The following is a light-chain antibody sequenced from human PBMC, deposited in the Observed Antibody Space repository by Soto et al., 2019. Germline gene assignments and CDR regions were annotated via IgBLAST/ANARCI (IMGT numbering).Light chain of an antibody. CDR3: QQYNSYDMWS. CDR2: GAS. CDR1: QSISSW. J-gene: IGKJ1*01. V-gene: IGKV1-5*01. Sequence: DIQMTQSPSTLSASVGDRVTITCRASQSISSWLAWYQQKPGKAPKLLIYGASSLESGVPSRFSGSGSGTEFTLTICSLQPDDFASYYCQQYNSYDMWSFGQGTKVDIK.